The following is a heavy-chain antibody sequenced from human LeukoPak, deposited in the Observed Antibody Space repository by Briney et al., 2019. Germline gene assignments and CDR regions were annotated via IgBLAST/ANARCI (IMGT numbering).Heavy chain of an antibody. Sequence: GGSLRLSCAASGFTVSRNYMSWVRRAPGKGLEWVSLVYSGGTTYHADSVKGRFTISRDDSKNTVYLQMNSLRAEDTAVYYCVKSPWYHGSGSYSGTIHWGQGTLVTVSS. V-gene: IGHV3-66*01. CDR3: VKSPWYHGSGSYSGTIH. D-gene: IGHD3-10*01. CDR1: GFTVSRNY. CDR2: VYSGGTT. J-gene: IGHJ4*02.